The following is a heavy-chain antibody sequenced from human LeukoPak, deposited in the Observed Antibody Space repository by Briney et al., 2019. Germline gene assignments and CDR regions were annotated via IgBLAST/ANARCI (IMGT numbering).Heavy chain of an antibody. CDR1: AGSISSYY. CDR2: IYYSGST. D-gene: IGHD6-13*01. J-gene: IGHJ4*02. CDR3: ARFEGIAATGYYFDY. Sequence: SETLSLTCTVSAGSISSYYWSWIRQPPGKGLEWLGYIYYSGSTNYNPSLKSRVTISVDTSKNQFSLKLSSVTAADTAVYYCARFEGIAATGYYFDYWGQGTLVTVSS. V-gene: IGHV4-59*01.